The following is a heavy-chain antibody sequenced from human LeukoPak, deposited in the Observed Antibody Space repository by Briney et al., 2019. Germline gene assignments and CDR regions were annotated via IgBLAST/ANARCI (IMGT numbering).Heavy chain of an antibody. CDR1: GLTFSSYV. D-gene: IGHD3-10*01. V-gene: IGHV3-23*01. CDR2: ISDSGGAT. CDR3: AKGTYPDY. J-gene: IGHJ4*02. Sequence: GGSLRLSCAASGLTFSSYVMNWARQAPGKGLEWVSSISDSGGATYYADSVKGRFTISRDNSKNTLCLQMNSLRAEDTALYYCAKGTYPDYWGQGTLVTVSS.